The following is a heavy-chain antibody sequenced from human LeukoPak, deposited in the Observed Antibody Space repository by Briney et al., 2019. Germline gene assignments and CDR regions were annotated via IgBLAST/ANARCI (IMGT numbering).Heavy chain of an antibody. J-gene: IGHJ4*02. Sequence: GGSLRLSCAASGFTFSSYEMNWVRQAPGKGLEWVSYISSSGSTRYYADSVKGRFTISRDNAKNSLYLQMNSLRAEDTALYYCARLGGTTVTTGAFDYWGQGTLVTVSS. D-gene: IGHD4-17*01. CDR1: GFTFSSYE. V-gene: IGHV3-48*03. CDR3: ARLGGTTVTTGAFDY. CDR2: ISSSGSTR.